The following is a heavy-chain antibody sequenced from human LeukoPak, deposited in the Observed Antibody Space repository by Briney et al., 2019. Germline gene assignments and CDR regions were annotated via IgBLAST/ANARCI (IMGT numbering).Heavy chain of an antibody. CDR2: INTDGSST. V-gene: IGHV3-74*01. CDR1: GFTFSSYW. D-gene: IGHD3-10*01. Sequence: PGGSLRLSCAASGFTFSSYWMHWVRQAPGKGLVWVSRINTDGSSTTYADSVKGRFTISRDNAKRTLYLQMNSLRAEDTAVYYCAKVPGSYYVDFDYWGQGILVTVSS. J-gene: IGHJ4*02. CDR3: AKVPGSYYVDFDY.